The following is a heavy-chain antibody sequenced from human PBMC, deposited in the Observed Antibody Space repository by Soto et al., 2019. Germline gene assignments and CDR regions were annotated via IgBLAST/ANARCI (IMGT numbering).Heavy chain of an antibody. V-gene: IGHV1-18*01. Sequence: ASVKVSSKSSGYTFNNYEISWVRQAPGQGLEWMGWISAYNGNISYAQKLQGRVTMTADTSTSTAYMELKSLRSDDTAVYYCARGEAHFDPWGQGTLVTVSS. CDR3: ARGEAHFDP. J-gene: IGHJ5*02. CDR2: ISAYNGNI. CDR1: GYTFNNYE. D-gene: IGHD1-26*01.